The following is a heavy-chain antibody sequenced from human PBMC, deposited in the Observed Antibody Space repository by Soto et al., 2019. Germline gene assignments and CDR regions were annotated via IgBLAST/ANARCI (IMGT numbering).Heavy chain of an antibody. Sequence: GASVKVSCKASGGTFSSYAISWVRQAPGQGLEWMGGIIPIFGTANYAQKFQGRVTITADESTSTAYMELSSLRSEDTAVYYCARLRTDGIAVAGSYYYYGMDVWGQGTTVTVSS. CDR1: GGTFSSYA. D-gene: IGHD6-19*01. CDR3: ARLRTDGIAVAGSYYYYGMDV. CDR2: IIPIFGTA. V-gene: IGHV1-69*13. J-gene: IGHJ6*02.